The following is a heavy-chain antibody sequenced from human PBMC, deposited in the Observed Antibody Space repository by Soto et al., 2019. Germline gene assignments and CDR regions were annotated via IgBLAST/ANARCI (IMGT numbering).Heavy chain of an antibody. D-gene: IGHD2-21*02. CDR3: AKDQYVVVTTNWFDP. CDR1: GFTFSSYA. V-gene: IGHV3-23*01. Sequence: GGSLRLSCAASGFTFSSYAMSWVRRAPGKGLEWVSVISGSGGSTYYADSVKGRFTISRDNSKNTLYLQMNSLRAEDTAVYYCAKDQYVVVTTNWFDPWGQGTLVTVS. J-gene: IGHJ5*02. CDR2: ISGSGGST.